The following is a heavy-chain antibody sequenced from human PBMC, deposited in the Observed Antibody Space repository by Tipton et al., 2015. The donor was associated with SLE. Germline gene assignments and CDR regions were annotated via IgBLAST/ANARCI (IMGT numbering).Heavy chain of an antibody. CDR3: ARAGDTGYFDY. CDR2: IYYTGTT. Sequence: TLSLTCTVSGGSISDHYWSWIRQPPGKRLEWIGSIYYTGTTNYNPSLQSRVTMSVDTSKNQFFLNVRSVTAADTAIYYCARAGDTGYFDYWGQGTLVTVSS. V-gene: IGHV4-59*11. J-gene: IGHJ4*02. D-gene: IGHD2-21*01. CDR1: GGSISDHY.